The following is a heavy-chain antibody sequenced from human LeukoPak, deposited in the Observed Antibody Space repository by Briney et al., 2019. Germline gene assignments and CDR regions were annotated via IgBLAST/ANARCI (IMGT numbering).Heavy chain of an antibody. CDR3: ASSVVPAAMVQYYYYGMDV. D-gene: IGHD2-2*01. Sequence: SETLSLTCTVSGGSISSYYWSWIRQPPGKGLEWIGYIYYSGSTNYNPSLKSRVTISVDTSKNQFSLKLSSVTAADTAVYYCASSVVPAAMVQYYYYGMDVWGQGITVTVSS. V-gene: IGHV4-59*01. J-gene: IGHJ6*02. CDR2: IYYSGST. CDR1: GGSISSYY.